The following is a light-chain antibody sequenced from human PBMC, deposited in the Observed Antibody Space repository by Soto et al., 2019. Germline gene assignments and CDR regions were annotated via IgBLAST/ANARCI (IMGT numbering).Light chain of an antibody. J-gene: IGKJ4*01. CDR1: QSVLYSSDNKNY. CDR2: WAS. V-gene: IGKV4-1*01. CDR3: QQYYGLPLT. Sequence: DIVMTQSPDSLAVSLGERATINCKSSQSVLYSSDNKNYLTWYQQKPGQPPKLLIYWASTRESGVPDRFSGSGSGTDFTLTISSLQAEDVAVYCCQQYYGLPLTFGGGTKVEIK.